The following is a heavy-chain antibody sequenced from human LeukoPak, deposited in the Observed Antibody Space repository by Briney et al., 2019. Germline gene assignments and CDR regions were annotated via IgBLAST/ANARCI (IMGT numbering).Heavy chain of an antibody. V-gene: IGHV4-31*03. CDR1: GGSISSGGYY. CDR3: ARGGRGKSGFDY. CDR2: IYYSGST. Sequence: SQTLSLTCTVSGGSISSGGYYWSWIRQHPGKDLEWIGYIYYSGSTYYNPSLKSRVTISVDTSKNQFSLKLSSVTAADTAVYYCARGGRGKSGFDYWGQGTLVTVSS. D-gene: IGHD2-15*01. J-gene: IGHJ4*02.